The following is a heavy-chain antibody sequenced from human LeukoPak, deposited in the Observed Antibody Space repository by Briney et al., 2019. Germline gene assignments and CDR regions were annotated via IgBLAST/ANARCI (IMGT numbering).Heavy chain of an antibody. CDR1: GFTFTIFG. CDR2: IDARSGIT. Sequence: GGSLRLSCAASGFTFTIFGLNWVRQAPGKVPEWVSYIDARSGITYYADSVQGRFTISRDNAQESVFLQMNSLRADDTAVYYCAREVSAKWFGELSSMDVWGQGTTVTVSS. CDR3: AREVSAKWFGELSSMDV. D-gene: IGHD3-10*01. V-gene: IGHV3-48*01. J-gene: IGHJ6*02.